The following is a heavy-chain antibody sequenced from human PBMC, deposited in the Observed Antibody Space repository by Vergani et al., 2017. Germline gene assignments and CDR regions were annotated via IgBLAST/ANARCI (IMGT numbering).Heavy chain of an antibody. CDR1: GYTFTSYA. V-gene: IGHV1-3*01. D-gene: IGHD6-13*01. CDR3: ARDGQQLVRGWFDP. J-gene: IGHJ5*02. Sequence: QVQLVQSGAEVKKPGASVKVSCKASGYTFTSYAMHWVRQAPGQRLEWMGWINAGNGNTKYSQKFQGRVTMTRDTSISTAYMELSRLRSDDTAVYYCARDGQQLVRGWFDPWGQGTMVTVSS. CDR2: INAGNGNT.